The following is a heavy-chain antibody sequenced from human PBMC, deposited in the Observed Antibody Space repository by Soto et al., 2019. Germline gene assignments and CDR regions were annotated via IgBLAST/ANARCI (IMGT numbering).Heavy chain of an antibody. J-gene: IGHJ4*02. V-gene: IGHV3-21*01. CDR2: ISSSSSYI. CDR1: GFTFSSYS. CDR3: ARDGPSETANFDY. Sequence: GGSLRLSCAASGFTFSSYSMNWVRQAPGKGLEWVSSISSSSSYIYYADSVKGRFTISRDNAKNSLYLQMNSLRAEDTAVYYCARDGPSETANFDYWGQGTLVTVSS.